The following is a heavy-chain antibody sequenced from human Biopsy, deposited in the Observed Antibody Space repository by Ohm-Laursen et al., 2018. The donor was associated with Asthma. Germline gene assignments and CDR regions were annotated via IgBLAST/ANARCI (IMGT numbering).Heavy chain of an antibody. CDR3: ARERMFFYDSSGYGAFDI. J-gene: IGHJ3*02. CDR1: GDSSNSGGYS. D-gene: IGHD3-22*01. Sequence: TLSLTCTVSGDSSNSGGYSWPWIRQLPGKVLEWIGYISYTGTTYYNPSLKSRISMTVDTSKIQFSLKLSSVTAADTAIYYCARERMFFYDSSGYGAFDIWGQGTLVTVSS. CDR2: ISYTGTT. V-gene: IGHV4-31*03.